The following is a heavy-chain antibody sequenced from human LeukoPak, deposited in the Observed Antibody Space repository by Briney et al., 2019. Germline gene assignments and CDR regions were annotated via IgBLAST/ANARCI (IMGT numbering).Heavy chain of an antibody. J-gene: IGHJ4*02. CDR3: ARESSDILTGDPHIDY. D-gene: IGHD3-9*01. CDR2: ISSSCSTI. V-gene: IGHV3-48*04. Sequence: PGGSLRLSCAASGFTFSSYSMNWVRQAPGKGLEWVSYISSSCSTIYYADSVKGRFTISRDNAKNSLYLQMNSLRAEDTAVYYCARESSDILTGDPHIDYWGQGTLVTVSS. CDR1: GFTFSSYS.